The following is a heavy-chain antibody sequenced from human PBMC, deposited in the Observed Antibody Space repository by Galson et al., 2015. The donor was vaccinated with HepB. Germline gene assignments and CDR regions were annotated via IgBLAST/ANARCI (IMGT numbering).Heavy chain of an antibody. D-gene: IGHD3-10*01. CDR3: TRRVGFGEQGFDY. CDR1: GFTFSGSA. Sequence: SLRLSCAASGFTFSGSAMHWVRQASGKGLEWVGRIRSKANSYATAYAASVKGRFTISRDDSKNTAYLQMNSLKTEDTAVYYCTRRVGFGEQGFDYWGQGTLVTVSS. CDR2: IRSKANSYAT. J-gene: IGHJ4*02. V-gene: IGHV3-73*01.